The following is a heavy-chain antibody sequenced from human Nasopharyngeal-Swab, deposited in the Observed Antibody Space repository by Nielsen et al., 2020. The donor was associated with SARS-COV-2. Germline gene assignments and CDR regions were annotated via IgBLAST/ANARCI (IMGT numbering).Heavy chain of an antibody. Sequence: WVGQAPGQGLEWMGIINPSGGSTSYAQKFQGRVTMTRDTSTSTVYMELSSLRSEDTAVYYCARGTQSAFYDYVWGSNPLGGDYWGQGTLVTVSS. CDR3: ARGTQSAFYDYVWGSNPLGGDY. J-gene: IGHJ4*02. V-gene: IGHV1-46*01. CDR2: INPSGGST. D-gene: IGHD3-16*01.